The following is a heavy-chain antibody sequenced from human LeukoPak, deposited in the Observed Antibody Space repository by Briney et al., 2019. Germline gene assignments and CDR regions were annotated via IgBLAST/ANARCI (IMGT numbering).Heavy chain of an antibody. J-gene: IGHJ3*02. CDR1: GFTFSSYW. CDR3: ARDGITGTVAFDI. CDR2: IKQDGSEK. D-gene: IGHD1-20*01. Sequence: GSLRLSCAAAGFTFSSYWMTWVRQAPGKGLEWVANIKQDGSEKYYVDSVKGRFTISRDNAKNSLYLQMNSLRAEDTAVYYCARDGITGTVAFDIWGQGTMVTVSS. V-gene: IGHV3-7*01.